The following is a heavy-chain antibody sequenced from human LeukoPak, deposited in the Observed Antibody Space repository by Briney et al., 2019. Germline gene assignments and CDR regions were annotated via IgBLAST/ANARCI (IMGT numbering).Heavy chain of an antibody. CDR3: ARHSGSGWQALGY. CDR1: GYTFSNYG. Sequence: ASVKVSCKASGYTFSNYGISWVRQAPGLGLEWMGWTSYNGNTNYAQKFQDRVTMTTDTSTTTAYMELRSLESDDTAVCYCARHSGSGWQALGYWGQGTLVTVSS. CDR2: TSYNGNT. V-gene: IGHV1-18*04. J-gene: IGHJ4*02. D-gene: IGHD6-19*01.